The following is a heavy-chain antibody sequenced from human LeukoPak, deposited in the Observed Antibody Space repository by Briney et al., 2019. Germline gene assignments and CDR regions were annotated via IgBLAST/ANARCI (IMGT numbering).Heavy chain of an antibody. V-gene: IGHV1-69*13. CDR1: GGTFSSYA. D-gene: IGHD1-26*01. CDR3: ASGRGATTPADY. J-gene: IGHJ4*02. Sequence: PVKVSCKASGGTFSSYAISWVRQAPGQGLEWMGGIIPIFGTANYAQKFQGRVTITADESTSTAYMELSSLRSEDTAVYYCASGRGATTPADYWGQGTLVTVSS. CDR2: IIPIFGTA.